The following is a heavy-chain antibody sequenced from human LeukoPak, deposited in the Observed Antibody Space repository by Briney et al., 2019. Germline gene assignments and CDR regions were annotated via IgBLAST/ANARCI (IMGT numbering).Heavy chain of an antibody. V-gene: IGHV4-4*07. CDR3: ARGPPPDFDY. J-gene: IGHJ4*02. CDR1: GDSISSYY. Sequence: SETLSLTSTVSGDSISSYYWSWVRQPAGKALEWIGRIHPSGSTNYNPSLKSRVTLSVDTSKNQFSLKLSSVTAADTAVYYCARGPPPDFDYWGRGTLVTVSS. CDR2: IHPSGST.